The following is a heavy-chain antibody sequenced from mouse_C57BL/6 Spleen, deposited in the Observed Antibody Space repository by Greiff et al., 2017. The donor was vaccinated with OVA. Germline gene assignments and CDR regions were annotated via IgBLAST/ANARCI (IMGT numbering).Heavy chain of an antibody. CDR2: IYPGSGST. CDR1: GYTFTSYW. J-gene: IGHJ4*01. CDR3: ARRGVYAIDY. Sequence: QVQLQQSGAELVKPGASVKMSCKASGYTFTSYWITWVKQRPGQGLEWIGDIYPGSGSTNYNEKFKSKATLTVDTSSSTAYMQLSSLTSEDAAVYYCARRGVYAIDYWGQGTSVTVSS. V-gene: IGHV1-55*01.